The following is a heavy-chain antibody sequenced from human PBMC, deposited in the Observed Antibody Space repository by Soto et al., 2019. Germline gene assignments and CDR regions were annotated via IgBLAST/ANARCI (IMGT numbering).Heavy chain of an antibody. D-gene: IGHD6-13*01. V-gene: IGHV1-69*12. CDR3: ARGRSAAGIRVAWFDP. CDR1: GGTFSSYA. CDR2: IIPIFGTA. J-gene: IGHJ5*02. Sequence: QVQLVQSGAEVKKPGSSVKVSCKASGGTFSSYAISWVRQAPGQGLEWMGGIIPIFGTANYAQQFQGRVTITAEESTSTAYMELSSLRSEDTAVYYCARGRSAAGIRVAWFDPWGQGTLVTVSS.